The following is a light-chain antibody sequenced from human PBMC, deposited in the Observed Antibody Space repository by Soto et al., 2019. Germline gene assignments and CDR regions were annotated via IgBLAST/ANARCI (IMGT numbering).Light chain of an antibody. Sequence: EIVMTQSPAALSVSPGERATLSCRASQSVSTNVAWYQQRAGQAPRLLIYGASTRATGIPARFSGSGSGTEFTLTISSLQSEDFAVYYCQQHHNWPPWTFGQGTKVEIK. CDR3: QQHHNWPPWT. V-gene: IGKV3-15*01. J-gene: IGKJ1*01. CDR1: QSVSTN. CDR2: GAS.